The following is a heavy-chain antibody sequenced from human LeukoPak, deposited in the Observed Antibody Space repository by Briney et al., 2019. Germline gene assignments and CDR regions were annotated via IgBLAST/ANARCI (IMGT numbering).Heavy chain of an antibody. V-gene: IGHV4-59*08. Sequence: SATLSLTCTVSGGSISSYYWSWIRQPPGQGLEWIGYIYYSGSTNYNPSLKSRVTISVDTSKNQFSLRLSSVTAADTAVYFCARHDYSNYPAFDYWGQGTLVTVAS. CDR1: GGSISSYY. J-gene: IGHJ4*02. D-gene: IGHD4-11*01. CDR2: IYYSGST. CDR3: ARHDYSNYPAFDY.